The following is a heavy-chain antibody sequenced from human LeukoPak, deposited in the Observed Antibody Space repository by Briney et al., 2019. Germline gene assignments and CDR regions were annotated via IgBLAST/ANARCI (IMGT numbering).Heavy chain of an antibody. J-gene: IGHJ4*02. V-gene: IGHV4-59*08. D-gene: IGHD6-13*01. Sequence: PSETLSLTCTVSGGSISSYYWSWIRLPPGKGLEWIGYVYYSGSTKYNPSLRSRVTISVDTSKNQFSLKLSSVTAADTAVYYCARRNVYSSSWDYFDYWGQGTLVTVSS. CDR3: ARRNVYSSSWDYFDY. CDR2: VYYSGST. CDR1: GGSISSYY.